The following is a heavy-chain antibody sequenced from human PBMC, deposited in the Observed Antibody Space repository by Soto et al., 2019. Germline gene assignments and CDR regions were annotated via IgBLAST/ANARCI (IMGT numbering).Heavy chain of an antibody. Sequence: QVQLVQSGAEVKKPGASVKISCKASGYTFTRYTMNWVRQAPGQRLEWMGWINPDNGNTKSSQKFEDRVIITRDTSASTSYMDLSSLRSEDTAVYYCSRGIVTGQFDPWGQGTLVTVSS. V-gene: IGHV1-3*01. CDR2: INPDNGNT. J-gene: IGHJ5*02. CDR1: GYTFTRYT. CDR3: SRGIVTGQFDP. D-gene: IGHD2-15*01.